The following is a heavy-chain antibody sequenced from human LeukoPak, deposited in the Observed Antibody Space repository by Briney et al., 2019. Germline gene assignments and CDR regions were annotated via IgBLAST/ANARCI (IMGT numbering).Heavy chain of an antibody. D-gene: IGHD5-12*01. CDR2: IYPGDSDT. V-gene: IGHV5-51*01. CDR3: ARQGTIVAGTLGTTFDY. CDR1: GYSFTNYW. Sequence: GESLKISCKASGYSFTNYWIGWVRQMPGKGLEWMGIIYPGDSDTKYSPSFQGQVTISADKSINTAYLQWSSLRASDIAMYYCARQGTIVAGTLGTTFDYWGQGTLLTVSS. J-gene: IGHJ4*02.